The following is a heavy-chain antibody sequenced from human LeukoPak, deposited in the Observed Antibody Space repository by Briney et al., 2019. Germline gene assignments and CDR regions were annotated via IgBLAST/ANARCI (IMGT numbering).Heavy chain of an antibody. D-gene: IGHD2-15*01. CDR1: GGSISSGDYY. V-gene: IGHV4-30-4*08. J-gene: IGHJ4*02. CDR3: ARTQDYSRTFDY. CDR2: IYYSGST. Sequence: PSETLSLTCTVSGGSISSGDYYWSWIRQPPGKGLEWIGYIYYSGSTYYNPSLKSRVTISVDTSKNQFSLKLSSVTAADTAVYYCARTQDYSRTFDYWGQGTLVTVSS.